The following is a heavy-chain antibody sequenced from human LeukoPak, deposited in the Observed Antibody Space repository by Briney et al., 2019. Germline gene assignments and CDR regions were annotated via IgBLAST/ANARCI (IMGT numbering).Heavy chain of an antibody. CDR1: GFTFSSYS. J-gene: IGHJ5*02. Sequence: PGGSLRLSCAASGFTFSSYSMNWVRQAPGKGLEWVSSISSSSSSYIYYADSVKGRFTISRDNAKNSLYLQMNSLRAEDTAVYYCARAHYYDSSGYYYDVTWGQGTLVTVSS. V-gene: IGHV3-21*01. CDR2: ISSSSSSYI. CDR3: ARAHYYDSSGYYYDVT. D-gene: IGHD3-22*01.